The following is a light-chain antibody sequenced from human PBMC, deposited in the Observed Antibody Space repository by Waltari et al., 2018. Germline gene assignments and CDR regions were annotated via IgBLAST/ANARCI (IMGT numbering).Light chain of an antibody. J-gene: IGKJ3*01. CDR3: QQSYSTGFT. Sequence: DIQMTQSPSSLSASVGDRVTISCRASQVISSSLNWYQQKPGKAPKLLIYAASNLPTGVPSRFSGRGSGPNFTLTISDLQPGDFATYHCQQSYSTGFTFGPGTRLDLK. CDR2: AAS. CDR1: QVISSS. V-gene: IGKV1-39*01.